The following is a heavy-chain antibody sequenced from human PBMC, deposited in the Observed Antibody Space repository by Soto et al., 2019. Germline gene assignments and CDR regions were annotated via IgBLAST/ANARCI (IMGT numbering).Heavy chain of an antibody. CDR2: LHHSGDT. CDR3: ARFPLWFGEFDY. Sequence: QLQLQESGSGLVRPSQNLSLPCTGSGASIGSGSYSWNWIRQPPGKGLEWIGYLHHSGDTYFNPSHRRRVSISVDTANHQFSLKLISVTAAGSAVYYCARFPLWFGEFDYWGQGALVTVSS. J-gene: IGHJ4*02. V-gene: IGHV4-30-2*01. D-gene: IGHD3-10*01. CDR1: GASIGSGSYS.